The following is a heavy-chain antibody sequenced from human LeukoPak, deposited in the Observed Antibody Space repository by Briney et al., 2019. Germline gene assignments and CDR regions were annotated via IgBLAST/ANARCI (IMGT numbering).Heavy chain of an antibody. Sequence: ASVKVSCKASGYTFTSYGISWVRQAPGQGLEWMGWISAYNGNTNYAQKLQGRVTMTTDTSTSTAYMELRSLRSDDTAVYYCARVPPGVVIMNCFDPWGQGTLVTVSS. CDR2: ISAYNGNT. CDR1: GYTFTSYG. CDR3: ARVPPGVVIMNCFDP. V-gene: IGHV1-18*04. J-gene: IGHJ5*02. D-gene: IGHD3-10*01.